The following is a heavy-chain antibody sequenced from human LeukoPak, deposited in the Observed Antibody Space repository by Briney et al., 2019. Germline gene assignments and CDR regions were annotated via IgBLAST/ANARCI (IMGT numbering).Heavy chain of an antibody. D-gene: IGHD5-12*01. CDR2: ISSSSTI. J-gene: IGHJ4*02. CDR3: ARVSYGGYPL. CDR1: GFTFSSYS. V-gene: IGHV3-48*04. Sequence: GGSLRLSCAASGFTFSSYSMNWVRQAPGKGLEWVSYISSSSTIYYADSVKGRFTISRDNAKNSLYLQMNSLRAEDTAVYYCARVSYGGYPLWGQGTLVTVSS.